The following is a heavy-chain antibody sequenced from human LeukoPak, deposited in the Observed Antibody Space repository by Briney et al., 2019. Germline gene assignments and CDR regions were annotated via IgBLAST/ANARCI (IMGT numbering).Heavy chain of an antibody. CDR2: INPNSGGT. V-gene: IGHV1-2*02. J-gene: IGHJ6*02. CDR1: GYTFTGYY. CDR3: ARGTRRITMVRGVKDGMDV. Sequence: ASVKVSCKASGYTFTGYYMHWVRQAPGQGLEWMGWINPNSGGTNYAQKFQGRVTMTRDTSISTAYMELSRLRSDDTAVYYCARGTRRITMVRGVKDGMDVWSQGTTVTVSS. D-gene: IGHD3-10*01.